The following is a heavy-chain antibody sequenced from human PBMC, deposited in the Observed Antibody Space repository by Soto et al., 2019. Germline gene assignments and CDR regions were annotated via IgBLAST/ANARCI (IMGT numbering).Heavy chain of an antibody. CDR2: IIPIFGAA. CDR3: ARELRITTAGPRPYDY. D-gene: IGHD6-13*01. CDR1: GDTFNSYA. Sequence: QVQLMQSGAEVKKPGSSVKVSCKASGDTFNSYAVNWVRQAPGQGLEWMGGIIPIFGAANYAQKLQGRVTITADESTSRVYMELRSLISDDTAVFYCARELRITTAGPRPYDYWGQGTLVTVSS. J-gene: IGHJ4*02. V-gene: IGHV1-69*12.